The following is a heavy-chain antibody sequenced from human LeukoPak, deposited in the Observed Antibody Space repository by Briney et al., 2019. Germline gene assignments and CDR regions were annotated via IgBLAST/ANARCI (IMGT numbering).Heavy chain of an antibody. D-gene: IGHD6-6*01. J-gene: IGHJ4*02. CDR2: ISSSSSTI. CDR1: GFTFSSYS. V-gene: IGHV3-48*01. CDR3: ARNSIAARPLDY. Sequence: PGGSLRLSCAASGFTFSSYSMNWVRQAPGKGLEWVLYISSSSSTIYYADSVEGRFTISRDNAKNSLYLQMNSLRAEDTAVYYCARNSIAARPLDYWGQGTLVTVSS.